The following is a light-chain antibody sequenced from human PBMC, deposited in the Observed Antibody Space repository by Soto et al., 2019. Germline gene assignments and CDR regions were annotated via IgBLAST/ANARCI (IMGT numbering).Light chain of an antibody. J-gene: IGKJ2*01. CDR3: QQTYSTPYT. CDR1: QRITTY. CDR2: TSG. Sequence: IQMTQSPSSLSASVGDRVTITCRASQRITTYLNWYQQKPGEAPKLLISTSGTLQRGVPSRFSGSGSGTDFNLTITALRPEDFAIYFCQQTYSTPYTFGQGIKLEIK. V-gene: IGKV1-39*01.